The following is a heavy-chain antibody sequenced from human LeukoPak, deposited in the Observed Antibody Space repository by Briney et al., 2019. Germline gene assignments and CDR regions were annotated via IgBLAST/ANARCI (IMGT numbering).Heavy chain of an antibody. CDR3: ARHIGKTGPDY. J-gene: IGHJ4*02. D-gene: IGHD1-1*01. CDR2: IYPADSDI. CDR1: GYSFTNYW. V-gene: IGHV5-51*01. Sequence: GESLKISCKGSGYSFTNYWIAWVRQMPGKGLEWMGIIYPADSDIIYSPSFQGLVTISADKSISTAYLQWSSLKASDTAIYYCARHIGKTGPDYWGQGTLVTVPS.